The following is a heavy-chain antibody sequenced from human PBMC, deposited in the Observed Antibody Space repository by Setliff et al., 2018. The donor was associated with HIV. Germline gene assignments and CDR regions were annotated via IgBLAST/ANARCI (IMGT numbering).Heavy chain of an antibody. CDR1: GFPYISYG. Sequence: ASVKVSCKASGFPYISYGISWVRQAPGQGLEWMGWINPNSGGTTYAQKFQGRVTMTRDTSISTAYMELSRLRSDDTAVYYCARGMDYYDTSGYYQYYFDYWGQGTLVTVSS. D-gene: IGHD3-22*01. J-gene: IGHJ4*02. CDR3: ARGMDYYDTSGYYQYYFDY. CDR2: INPNSGGT. V-gene: IGHV1-2*02.